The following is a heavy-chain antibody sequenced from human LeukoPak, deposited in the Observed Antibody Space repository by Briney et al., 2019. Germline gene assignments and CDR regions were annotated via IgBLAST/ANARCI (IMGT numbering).Heavy chain of an antibody. V-gene: IGHV4-31*03. Sequence: PSETLSLTCTVSGGSISSGGYYWSWIRQHPGKGLEWIGYIYYSGSTYYNPSLKSRVTISVDTSKNQFSLKLSSVTAADTAVYYCAREGSGSGAYYFDYWGQGTLVTVS. J-gene: IGHJ4*02. D-gene: IGHD2-15*01. CDR2: IYYSGST. CDR1: GGSISSGGYY. CDR3: AREGSGSGAYYFDY.